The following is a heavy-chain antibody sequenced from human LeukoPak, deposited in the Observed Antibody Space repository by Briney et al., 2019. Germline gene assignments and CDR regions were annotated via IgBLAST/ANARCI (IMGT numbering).Heavy chain of an antibody. J-gene: IGHJ3*02. Sequence: GGSLRLSCAASGFTFSSYSMNWVRQAPGKGLEWVSCISSSSSYIYYADSVKGRFTISRDNAKNSLYLQMNSLRAEDTAVYYCVRDPYSSSWYERAFDIWGQGTMVTVSS. D-gene: IGHD6-13*01. CDR2: ISSSSSYI. CDR1: GFTFSSYS. CDR3: VRDPYSSSWYERAFDI. V-gene: IGHV3-21*01.